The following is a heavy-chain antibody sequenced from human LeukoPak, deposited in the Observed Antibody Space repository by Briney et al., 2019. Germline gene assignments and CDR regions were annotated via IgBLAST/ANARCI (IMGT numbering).Heavy chain of an antibody. CDR2: ISFDGSQK. CDR3: ARGLSITMIVVVPDAFDI. J-gene: IGHJ3*02. Sequence: GGSLRLSCAASGFTFSNYGMHWVRQAPGKGLEWVALISFDGSQKYYADSVKGRFTISRDNSKSTVYLQMNSLRAEDTAVYYCARGLSITMIVVVPDAFDIWGQGTMVTVSS. CDR1: GFTFSNYG. V-gene: IGHV3-33*01. D-gene: IGHD3-22*01.